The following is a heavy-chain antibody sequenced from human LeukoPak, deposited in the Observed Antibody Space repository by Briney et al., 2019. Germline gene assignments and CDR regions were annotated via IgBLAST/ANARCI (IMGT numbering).Heavy chain of an antibody. CDR3: ARNYGHNSKYFDF. J-gene: IGHJ4*02. CDR2: ISPEGGDT. Sequence: ASVKVSCKASGYTFSDYFMHWVRQAPGLGLEWMGWISPEGGDTHYAQRFQGRVTMTRDTSISAAYMELTSLNSDDTAVYYCARNYGHNSKYFDFWGQGTLVTVSS. V-gene: IGHV1-2*02. CDR1: GYTFSDYF. D-gene: IGHD4-17*01.